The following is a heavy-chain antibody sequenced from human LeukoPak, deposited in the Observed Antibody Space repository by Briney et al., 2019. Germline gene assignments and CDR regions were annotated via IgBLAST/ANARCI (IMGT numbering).Heavy chain of an antibody. CDR3: ARAVDFWSGYPQPNWFDP. V-gene: IGHV3-23*01. Sequence: GGSLRLSCAASGFTFSSCAMSWVRQAPGKGLEWVSAISDSGGSTYNADSVKGRFTISRDNSENTLDLQMNSLRAEDTAVYYCARAVDFWSGYPQPNWFDPWGQGTLVTVSS. D-gene: IGHD3-3*01. CDR1: GFTFSSCA. CDR2: ISDSGGST. J-gene: IGHJ5*02.